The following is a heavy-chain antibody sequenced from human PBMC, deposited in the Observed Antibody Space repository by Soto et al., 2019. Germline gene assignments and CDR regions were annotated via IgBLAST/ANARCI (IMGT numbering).Heavy chain of an antibody. J-gene: IGHJ6*02. CDR2: ISGSGGST. CDR1: GFTFSSYA. Sequence: GGSLRLSCAASGFTFSSYAMSWVRQAPGKGLEWVSAISGSGGSTYYADSVKGRFTISRDNSKNTLYLQMNSLRAEDTAVYYCAKWGRGPVPAAIQITYYYYGMDVWGQGTTVTVSS. D-gene: IGHD2-2*01. CDR3: AKWGRGPVPAAIQITYYYYGMDV. V-gene: IGHV3-23*01.